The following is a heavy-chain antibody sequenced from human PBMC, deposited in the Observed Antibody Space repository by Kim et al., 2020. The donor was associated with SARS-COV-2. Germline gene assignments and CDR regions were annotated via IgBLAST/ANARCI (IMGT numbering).Heavy chain of an antibody. J-gene: IGHJ6*02. CDR2: INWNGGST. CDR1: GFTFDDYG. Sequence: GGSLRLFCAASGFTFDDYGMSWVRQAPGKGLEWVSGINWNGGSTGYADSVKGRFTISRDNAKNSLYLQMNSLRAEDMALYHCARGGRDGYNQEYYYYGMDVWGQGTTVTVSS. D-gene: IGHD5-12*01. V-gene: IGHV3-20*01. CDR3: ARGGRDGYNQEYYYYGMDV.